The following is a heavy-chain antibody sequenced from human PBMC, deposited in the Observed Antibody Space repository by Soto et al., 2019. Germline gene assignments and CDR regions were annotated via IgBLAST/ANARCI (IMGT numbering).Heavy chain of an antibody. CDR1: GFSFGSYA. D-gene: IGHD3-3*01. Sequence: GGSLRLSCAASGFSFGSYALSWVRQAPGKGLEWVSTISGSDGRTFYADSVKGRFSISRDTSQNTLYLQMNSLRADDTAIYYCARWSYLDYWGQGTRVTVSS. CDR3: ARWSYLDY. J-gene: IGHJ4*02. CDR2: ISGSDGRT. V-gene: IGHV3-23*01.